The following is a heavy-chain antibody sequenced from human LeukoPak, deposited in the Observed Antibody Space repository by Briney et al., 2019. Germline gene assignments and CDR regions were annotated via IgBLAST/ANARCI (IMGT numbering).Heavy chain of an antibody. J-gene: IGHJ6*03. D-gene: IGHD2-15*01. Sequence: SETLSLTCTVSGGSISSYYWSWIRQPPGKGLEWIGYIYYSGSTNYNPSLKSRVTISVDTSKNQFSLKLSSVTAADTAVYYCARKVDRRPYYYYYMDVWGKGTTVTISS. CDR2: IYYSGST. CDR3: ARKVDRRPYYYYYMDV. V-gene: IGHV4-59*01. CDR1: GGSISSYY.